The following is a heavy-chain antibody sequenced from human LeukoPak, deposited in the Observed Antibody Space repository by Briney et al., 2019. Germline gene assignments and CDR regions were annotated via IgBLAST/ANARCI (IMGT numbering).Heavy chain of an antibody. D-gene: IGHD3-16*01. Sequence: GGSLRLSCAASGFTVSNNYMSWVRQAPGKGLEWVSIIYSGGSSYYADSVRGRFTISGDNSKNTLLLQMNDLRAEDTAVYFCARLRLESAAPFDYWGQGTLVTVSS. CDR3: ARLRLESAAPFDY. CDR2: IYSGGSS. V-gene: IGHV3-53*01. J-gene: IGHJ4*02. CDR1: GFTVSNNY.